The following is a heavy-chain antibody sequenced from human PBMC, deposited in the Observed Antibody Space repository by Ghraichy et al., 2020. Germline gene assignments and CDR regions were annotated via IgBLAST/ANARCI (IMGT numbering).Heavy chain of an antibody. D-gene: IGHD1-7*01. Sequence: SETLSLTCAVYGGSFSDHFWSWIRQPPGKGLEWIGEINHAGGTNYNPSLKSRVTISKDTSKSQLSLKLSPVTAADTAVYYCASDWNFRDRPLEYWGQGTPVTVSS. J-gene: IGHJ4*02. V-gene: IGHV4-34*01. CDR2: INHAGGT. CDR3: ASDWNFRDRPLEY. CDR1: GGSFSDHF.